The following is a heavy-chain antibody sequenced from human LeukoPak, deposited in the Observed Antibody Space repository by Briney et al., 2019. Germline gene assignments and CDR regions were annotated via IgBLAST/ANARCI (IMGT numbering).Heavy chain of an antibody. CDR2: TYYRSTWYN. J-gene: IGHJ5*02. Sequence: TLSFTCAISGDSVSSNSVTWNWIRQSPSSGLEWLGRTYYRSTWYNDYAVSVRGRITVNPDTSKNQFSLHLNSVTPEDTAVYYCARRLTQYDCFDPWGQGILVTVSS. CDR3: ARRLTQYDCFDP. CDR1: GDSVSSNSVT. V-gene: IGHV6-1*01. D-gene: IGHD2-2*01.